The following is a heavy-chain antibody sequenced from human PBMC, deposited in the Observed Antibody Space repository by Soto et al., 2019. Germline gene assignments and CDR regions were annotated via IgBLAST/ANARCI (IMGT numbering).Heavy chain of an antibody. V-gene: IGHV1-8*01. CDR2: MNPNSGNT. D-gene: IGHD5-12*01. Sequence: ASVKVSCKASGYTFTSYDINWVRQTTGQGLEWMGWMNPNSGNTGYAQKFQGRVTMTRNTSISTAYMELSSLRSEDTAVYYCARGRGYSGYDLFDYWGQGTLVTVSS. CDR1: GYTFTSYD. J-gene: IGHJ4*02. CDR3: ARGRGYSGYDLFDY.